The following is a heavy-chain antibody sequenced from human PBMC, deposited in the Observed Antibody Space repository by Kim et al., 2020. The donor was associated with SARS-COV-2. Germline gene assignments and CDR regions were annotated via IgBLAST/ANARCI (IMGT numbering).Heavy chain of an antibody. Sequence: PSLKSRVTISVGTSKNQFSLKLSSVTAADTAVYYCARYIAAAGTTGWFDPWGQGTLVTVSS. D-gene: IGHD6-13*01. V-gene: IGHV4-59*01. CDR3: ARYIAAAGTTGWFDP. J-gene: IGHJ5*02.